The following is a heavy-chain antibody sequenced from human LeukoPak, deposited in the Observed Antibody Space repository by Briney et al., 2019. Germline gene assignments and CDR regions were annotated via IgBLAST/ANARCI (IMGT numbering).Heavy chain of an antibody. V-gene: IGHV5-51*01. Sequence: GGSLRLSCAASGFTLGSYAMSWVRQAPGKGLEWMGIIYPGDSDTRYSPSFQGQVTISADKSISTAYLQWSSLKASDTAMYYCARHVRELWFGEYPSHGFDPWGQGTLVTVSS. CDR1: GFTLGSYA. J-gene: IGHJ5*02. CDR2: IYPGDSDT. D-gene: IGHD3-10*01. CDR3: ARHVRELWFGEYPSHGFDP.